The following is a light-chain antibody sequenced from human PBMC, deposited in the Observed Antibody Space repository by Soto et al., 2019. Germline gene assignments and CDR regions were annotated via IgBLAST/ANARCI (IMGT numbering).Light chain of an antibody. Sequence: EIVLTQSTGTLSLSPGERATLSCRASQSVSSSYLAGYQQKPGQAPRLLLYGASSRATGIPDRFSGSGSGTDFTLTISRLEPEDFAVYYCQQYSRSPRTFGQGTKVDIK. CDR1: QSVSSSY. CDR2: GAS. CDR3: QQYSRSPRT. J-gene: IGKJ1*01. V-gene: IGKV3-20*01.